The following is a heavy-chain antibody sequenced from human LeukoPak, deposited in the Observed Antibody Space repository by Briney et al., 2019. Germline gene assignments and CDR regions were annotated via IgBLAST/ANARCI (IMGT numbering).Heavy chain of an antibody. Sequence: SETLSLTCTVSGVPISNYYWHWIRQSPGKGLEWIGYIYYSGSTDYNPSLKSRVTVSVDTSKRQFSLELSSVTAADTAVYYCARGGVVGTMLGTINWFDPWGPGTLVAVSP. V-gene: IGHV4-59*01. CDR3: ARGGVVGTMLGTINWFDP. CDR2: IYYSGST. D-gene: IGHD3-10*01. CDR1: GVPISNYY. J-gene: IGHJ5*02.